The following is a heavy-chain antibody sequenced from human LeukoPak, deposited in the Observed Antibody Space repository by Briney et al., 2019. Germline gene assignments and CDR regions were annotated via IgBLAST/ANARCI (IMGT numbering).Heavy chain of an antibody. Sequence: GGSLRLSCAASGFTFSSYSMNWVRQAPGKGLEWVSSISSSSSYIYYADSVKGRFTISRDNAKNSLYLQMNSLRAEDTAVYYCARDSSSWHYYYYYGMDVWGQGTTATVSS. CDR3: ARDSSSWHYYYYYGMDV. V-gene: IGHV3-21*01. J-gene: IGHJ6*02. CDR2: ISSSSSYI. D-gene: IGHD6-13*01. CDR1: GFTFSSYS.